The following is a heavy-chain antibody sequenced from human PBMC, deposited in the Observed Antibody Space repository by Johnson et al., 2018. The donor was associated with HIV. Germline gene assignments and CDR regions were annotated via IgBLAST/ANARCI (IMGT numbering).Heavy chain of an antibody. CDR2: VYSGGNT. CDR1: GFTVSSNY. D-gene: IGHD3-22*01. V-gene: IGHV3-66*02. J-gene: IGHJ3*02. Sequence: VQLVESGGGLVQPGGSLRLSCAASGFTVSSNYMSWVRQAPEMGLVWVSIVYSGGNTYYTDSVKGRFTISRDNSKNTLYLQMNSLRAEDTAVYYCARGVGLVDGMIVDAFDIWGQGTMVTVSS. CDR3: ARGVGLVDGMIVDAFDI.